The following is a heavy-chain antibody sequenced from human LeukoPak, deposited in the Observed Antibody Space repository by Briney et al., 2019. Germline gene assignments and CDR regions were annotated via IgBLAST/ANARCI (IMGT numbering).Heavy chain of an antibody. Sequence: PSETLSLTCTVSGGSISSYYWSWIRQPPGKGLEWIGYIYYSGSTNYNPSLKSRVTISVDTSKNQFSLKLSSVTAADTAVYCCARRSDYFDYWGQGTLVTVSS. D-gene: IGHD6-19*01. CDR1: GGSISSYY. J-gene: IGHJ4*02. CDR3: ARRSDYFDY. V-gene: IGHV4-59*08. CDR2: IYYSGST.